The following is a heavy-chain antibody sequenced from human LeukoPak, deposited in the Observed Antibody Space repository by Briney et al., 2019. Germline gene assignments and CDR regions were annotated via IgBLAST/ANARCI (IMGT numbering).Heavy chain of an antibody. Sequence: GGSLRLSCAASGFTVSSNYMSWVRQAPGRGLEWVANIHPEGNEKYHVESVKGRFTISRDNTKNLLFLQMNGLRVEDTAVYYCARGDAFSGDHWGQGTLVTVSS. CDR1: GFTVSSNY. V-gene: IGHV3-7*04. J-gene: IGHJ4*02. CDR3: ARGDAFSGDH. CDR2: IHPEGNEK.